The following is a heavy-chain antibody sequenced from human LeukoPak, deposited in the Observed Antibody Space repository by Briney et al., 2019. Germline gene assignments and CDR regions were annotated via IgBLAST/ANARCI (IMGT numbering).Heavy chain of an antibody. CDR2: IYPGDSDT. CDR1: GYIFTSYW. J-gene: IGHJ3*02. CDR3: ASCSTSCYTDAFAI. V-gene: IGHV5-51*01. Sequence: GGSLQISCEGSGYIFTSYWIGGVRPVPGKGEEWMGIIYPGDSDTRYSPSFQGQVTISADKSISPAYLQWSSLKASDTAMYYCASCSTSCYTDAFAIWGQGTMVTVSS. D-gene: IGHD2-2*01.